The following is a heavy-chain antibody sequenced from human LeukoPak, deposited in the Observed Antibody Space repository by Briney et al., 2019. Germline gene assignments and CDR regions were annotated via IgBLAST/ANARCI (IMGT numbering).Heavy chain of an antibody. J-gene: IGHJ3*02. Sequence: PSETLSLTRSVSGGSISSYYWSWIRQPAGKGLEWIGYIYYSGSTYYNPSLKSRVTISVDTSKNQFSLKLTSVTAADTAVYYCARVRTDCSSTSCYRLAFDIWGQGTMVTVSS. CDR2: IYYSGST. D-gene: IGHD2-2*01. V-gene: IGHV4-59*06. CDR3: ARVRTDCSSTSCYRLAFDI. CDR1: GGSISSYY.